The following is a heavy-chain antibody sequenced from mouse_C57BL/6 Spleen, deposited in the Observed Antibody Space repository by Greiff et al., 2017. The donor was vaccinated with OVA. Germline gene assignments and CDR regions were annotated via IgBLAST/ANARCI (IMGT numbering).Heavy chain of an antibody. Sequence: QVQLQQSGAELVRPGTSVKVSCKASGYAFTNYLIERVKQRPGQGLEWIGVINPGSGGTNYNEKFKGKATLTADKSSSTAYMQLSSLTSEDSAVYFCARDDYDEKDAMDYWGQGTSVTVSS. CDR3: ARDDYDEKDAMDY. J-gene: IGHJ4*01. CDR1: GYAFTNYL. CDR2: INPGSGGT. D-gene: IGHD2-4*01. V-gene: IGHV1-54*01.